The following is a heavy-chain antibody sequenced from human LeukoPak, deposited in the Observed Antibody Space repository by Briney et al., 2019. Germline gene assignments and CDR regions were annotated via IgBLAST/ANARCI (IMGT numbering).Heavy chain of an antibody. V-gene: IGHV3-23*01. J-gene: IGHJ4*02. Sequence: GGSLRLSCAAPGFTFSIYAMSWVRQAPGKGLQWVSSITSSGDGTYYADSVKGRFTISRDNSENMLYLQMNSLRVEDTAVYFCAKDRPNYYGSNGHYYRRDGDYWGQGTLVTVSS. CDR1: GFTFSIYA. D-gene: IGHD3-22*01. CDR2: ITSSGDGT. CDR3: AKDRPNYYGSNGHYYRRDGDY.